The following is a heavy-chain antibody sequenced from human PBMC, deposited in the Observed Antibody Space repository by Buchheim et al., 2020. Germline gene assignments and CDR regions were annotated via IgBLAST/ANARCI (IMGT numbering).Heavy chain of an antibody. J-gene: IGHJ4*02. D-gene: IGHD3-10*01. CDR1: GGSFSGYY. CDR3: ARRPFTMVRGVRN. V-gene: IGHV4-34*01. CDR2: INHSGST. Sequence: QVQLRQWGAGLLKPSETLSLTCAVYGGSFSGYYWSWIRQPPGKGLEWIGEINHSGSTNYNPSLKSRVTISVDTSKNQFSLKLSSVTAADTAVYYCARRPFTMVRGVRNWGQGTL.